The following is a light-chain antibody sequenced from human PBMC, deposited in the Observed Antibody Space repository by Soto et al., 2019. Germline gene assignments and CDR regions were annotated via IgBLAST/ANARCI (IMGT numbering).Light chain of an antibody. Sequence: QSALTQPPSASGSPGQSVTISCTGTSSDVGGYNYVSWYQQHPGKAPKLMIYEVSKRPSGVPDRFSGSKSGNTASLTVSGLQAEADADYYCSSYAGSNNLVFGTGTQVTVL. CDR3: SSYAGSNNLV. V-gene: IGLV2-8*01. CDR2: EVS. CDR1: SSDVGGYNY. J-gene: IGLJ1*01.